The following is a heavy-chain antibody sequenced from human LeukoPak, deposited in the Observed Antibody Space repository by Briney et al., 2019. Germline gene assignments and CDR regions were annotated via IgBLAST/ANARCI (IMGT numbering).Heavy chain of an antibody. CDR3: ASYYDILTGYFSY. V-gene: IGHV4-34*01. D-gene: IGHD3-9*01. J-gene: IGHJ4*02. CDR1: GGSFSGYY. CDR2: INHSGST. Sequence: SETLSLTCAVYGGSFSGYYWSWIRQPPGKGLEWIGEINHSGSTNYNPSLKSRVTISVDTSKNQFSLKLSSVTAADTAVYYCASYYDILTGYFSYWGQGTLVTVSS.